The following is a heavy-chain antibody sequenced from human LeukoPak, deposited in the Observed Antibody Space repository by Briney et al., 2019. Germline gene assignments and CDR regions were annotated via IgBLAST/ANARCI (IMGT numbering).Heavy chain of an antibody. J-gene: IGHJ4*02. CDR3: ARLVIGDESGYYYVDY. V-gene: IGHV4-39*01. D-gene: IGHD3-3*01. Sequence: RPSETLSLTCTVSGGSFSSSSHYWGWIRQPPGKGLEWIGSIFYSGSTYYNPSLKSRVTISVDTSKNQFSLKLNSVTAADTAVYYCARLVIGDESGYYYVDYWGQGTLVTVSS. CDR1: GGSFSSSSHY. CDR2: IFYSGST.